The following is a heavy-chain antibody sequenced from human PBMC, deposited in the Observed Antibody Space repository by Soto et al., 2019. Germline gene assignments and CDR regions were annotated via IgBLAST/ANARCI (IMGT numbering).Heavy chain of an antibody. CDR2: IYYSGST. V-gene: IGHV4-61*01. J-gene: IGHJ4*02. Sequence: SETLSLTCTVSGGSVNSEIYYWSWIRQPPGKGLEWIGHIYYSGSTNYNPSVKSRVTVSVDMLKSQFSLRLRSVTAADTAVYYCATRTVFRPLDYWGQGTLVTVSS. CDR1: GGSVNSEIYY. CDR3: ATRTVFRPLDY.